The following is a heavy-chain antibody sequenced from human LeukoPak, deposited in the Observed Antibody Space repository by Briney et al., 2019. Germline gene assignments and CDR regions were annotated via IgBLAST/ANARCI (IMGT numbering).Heavy chain of an antibody. J-gene: IGHJ4*02. CDR1: GFTFSSYW. Sequence: GSLRLSCAASGFTFSSYWMSWVRQAPGKGLEWVANIKQDGSEKYYVDSVKGRFTISRDNAKNSLYLQMNSLRAEDTAVYYCAGGPQWLVQVYFDYWGQGTLVTVSS. D-gene: IGHD6-19*01. CDR2: IKQDGSEK. CDR3: AGGPQWLVQVYFDY. V-gene: IGHV3-7*01.